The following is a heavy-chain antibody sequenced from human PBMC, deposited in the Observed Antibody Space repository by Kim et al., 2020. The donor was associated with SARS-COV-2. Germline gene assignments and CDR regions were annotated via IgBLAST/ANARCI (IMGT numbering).Heavy chain of an antibody. CDR2: IYYSGST. Sequence: SETLSLTCTVSGGSVSSGSYYWSWIRQPPGKGLEWIGYIYYSGSTNYNPSLKSRVTISVDTSKNQFSLKLSSVTAADTAVYYCARGPHDAFDIWGQGTMVTVSS. V-gene: IGHV4-61*01. CDR3: ARGPHDAFDI. CDR1: GGSVSSGSYY. J-gene: IGHJ3*02.